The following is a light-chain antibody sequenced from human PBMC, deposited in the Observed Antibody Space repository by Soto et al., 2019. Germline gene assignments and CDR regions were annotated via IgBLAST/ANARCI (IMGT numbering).Light chain of an antibody. CDR3: QSYDSSLSAVV. CDR2: GNS. J-gene: IGLJ2*01. CDR1: SSSIGAGYD. Sequence: QSVLTQPPSVSGAPGQWVTISCTGSSSSIGAGYDVHWYRQLPGTAPKLLIYGNSNRPSGVPDRFSGSKSGTSASLAITGLQAEDEADYYCQSYDSSLSAVVFGGGTKVTVL. V-gene: IGLV1-40*01.